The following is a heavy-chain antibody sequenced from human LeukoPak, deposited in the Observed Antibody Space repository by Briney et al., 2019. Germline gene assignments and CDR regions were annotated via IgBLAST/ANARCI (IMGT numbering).Heavy chain of an antibody. J-gene: IGHJ5*02. CDR2: IRGSGGST. CDR1: GFTFSSYA. V-gene: IGHV3-23*01. D-gene: IGHD3-10*01. CDR3: AKYMVRGVSEENWFDP. Sequence: GGSLRLSCAASGFTFSSYAMSWVRQAPGKGLEWVSAIRGSGGSTYYADSVKGRFTISRDNSKNTLYLQMNSLRAEDTAVYYCAKYMVRGVSEENWFDPWGQGTLVTVSS.